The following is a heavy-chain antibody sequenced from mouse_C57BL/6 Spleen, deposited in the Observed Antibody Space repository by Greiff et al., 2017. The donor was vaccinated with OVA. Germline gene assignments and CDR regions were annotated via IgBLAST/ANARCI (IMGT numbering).Heavy chain of an antibody. J-gene: IGHJ4*01. CDR3: ARGTTVVPMDY. Sequence: QVQLQQSGAELVKPGASVKLSCKASGYTFTSYWMQWVKQRPGPGLEWIGEIDPSDSYTTYNQKFKGKATLTVDTSSSTAYMQLSSLTSEDSAVYYCARGTTVVPMDYWGKGTSVTVSS. CDR2: IDPSDSYT. CDR1: GYTFTSYW. V-gene: IGHV1-50*01. D-gene: IGHD1-1*01.